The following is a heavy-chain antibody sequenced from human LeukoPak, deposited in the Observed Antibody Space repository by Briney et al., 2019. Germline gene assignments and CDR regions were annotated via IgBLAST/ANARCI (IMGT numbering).Heavy chain of an antibody. CDR1: GESFSGYY. D-gene: IGHD3-22*01. CDR3: ASLITMIDH. V-gene: IGHV4-34*01. Sequence: SETLSLTCVVYGESFSGYYWSWIRQPPGKGLEWIGEINHSGGTNYNPSLKSRVTISVDTSKNQISLELRSVAAADTAVYYCASLITMIDHWGQGTLVTVPS. CDR2: INHSGGT. J-gene: IGHJ5*02.